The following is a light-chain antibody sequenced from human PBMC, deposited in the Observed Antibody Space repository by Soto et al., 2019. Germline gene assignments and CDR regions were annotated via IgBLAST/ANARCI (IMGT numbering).Light chain of an antibody. CDR1: SSDVGGYSL. CDR2: EVT. CDR3: SSYAGNNIVI. J-gene: IGLJ2*01. Sequence: QSVLTQPPSASGSPGQSVTISCTGISSDVGGYSLVSWYQQHPGKAPKLMIYEVTKRPSGVPDRFSGAKSGNTASLTVSGLQAEDEADYYCSSYAGNNIVIFGGGTKLTVL. V-gene: IGLV2-8*01.